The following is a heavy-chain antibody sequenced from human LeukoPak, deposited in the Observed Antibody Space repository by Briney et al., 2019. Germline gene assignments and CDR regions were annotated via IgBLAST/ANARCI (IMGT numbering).Heavy chain of an antibody. CDR1: GFTFDDYA. V-gene: IGHV3-43D*03. J-gene: IGHJ6*03. D-gene: IGHD3-10*01. CDR3: AKDIRGYYYMDV. Sequence: GGSLRLSCAASGFTFDDYAMHWVRQAPGKGLEWVSLISWDGGSTYYADSVKGRFTISRDNSKNSPYLQMNSLRAEDTALYYCAKDIRGYYYMDVWGKGTTVTVSS. CDR2: ISWDGGST.